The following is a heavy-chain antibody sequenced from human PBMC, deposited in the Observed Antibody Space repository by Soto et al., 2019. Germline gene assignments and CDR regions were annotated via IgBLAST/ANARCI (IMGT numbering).Heavy chain of an antibody. CDR3: ARPITNPYYYGSGGMDV. Sequence: EVQLVESGGGLVQRGGSLRLSCAASGFTFSSYEMNWVRQAPGKGLEWVSYISSSGSTIYYADSVKGRFTISRDNAKNSLYLQMNSLRAEDTAVYYCARPITNPYYYGSGGMDVWGQGTTVTVSS. CDR1: GFTFSSYE. V-gene: IGHV3-48*03. CDR2: ISSSGSTI. J-gene: IGHJ6*02. D-gene: IGHD3-10*01.